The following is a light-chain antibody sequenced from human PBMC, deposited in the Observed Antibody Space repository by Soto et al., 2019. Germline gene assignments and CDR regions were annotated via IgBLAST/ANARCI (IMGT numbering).Light chain of an antibody. Sequence: QSVLTQPPSVSAAPGQKVTISCSGSSSNIGNNYVSWYQQLPGTAPKLLIYENNKRPSGIPDRFSGSKSGTSATLGITGLQTGDEADYYCGTWDSSLSVSVVFGGGTKLTVL. J-gene: IGLJ2*01. CDR3: GTWDSSLSVSVV. CDR2: ENN. V-gene: IGLV1-51*02. CDR1: SSNIGNNY.